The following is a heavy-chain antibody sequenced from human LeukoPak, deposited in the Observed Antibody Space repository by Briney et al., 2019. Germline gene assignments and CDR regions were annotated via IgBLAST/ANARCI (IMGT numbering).Heavy chain of an antibody. CDR3: ARFIAAPYYFDY. CDR2: IRYDGSEK. J-gene: IGHJ4*02. Sequence: GGSLRLSCTASGFTFSNYGMHWVRQAPGKGLEWVAFIRYDGSEKYYADSVKGRITISRDNAKNSLYLQMNSLRAEDTAVYYCARFIAAPYYFDYWGRGTLVTVSS. V-gene: IGHV3-30*02. D-gene: IGHD6-13*01. CDR1: GFTFSNYG.